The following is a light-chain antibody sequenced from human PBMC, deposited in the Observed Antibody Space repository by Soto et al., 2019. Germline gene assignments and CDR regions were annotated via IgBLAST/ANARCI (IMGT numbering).Light chain of an antibody. CDR3: CSYAGSSTLYV. J-gene: IGLJ1*01. CDR2: EVS. Sequence: QSALTQPASVSGSPGQSITISCTGTSGDVGSFNLVSWYQQHPGKAPKLIIYEVSRPPSGVSNRFSGSKSGNTASLTISGLQAEDEADYYCCSYAGSSTLYVFGAGTKLTV. V-gene: IGLV2-23*02. CDR1: SGDVGSFNL.